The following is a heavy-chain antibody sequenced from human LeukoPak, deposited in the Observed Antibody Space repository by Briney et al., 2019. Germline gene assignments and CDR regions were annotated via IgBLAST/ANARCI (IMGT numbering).Heavy chain of an antibody. CDR2: IYTSGST. D-gene: IGHD6-13*01. Sequence: PSETLSLTCTVSGGSISTYYWSWIRQPAGKGLEWIGRIYTSGSTNYNPSLKSRVTMSVDTSKNQFSLKLSSVTAADTAVYHCARESYRWYVHNYYYYGMDVWGQGTTVTVSS. V-gene: IGHV4-4*07. CDR3: ARESYRWYVHNYYYYGMDV. CDR1: GGSISTYY. J-gene: IGHJ6*02.